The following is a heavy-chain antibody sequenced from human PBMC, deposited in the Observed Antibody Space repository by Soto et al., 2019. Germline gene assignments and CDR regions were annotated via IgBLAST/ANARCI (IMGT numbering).Heavy chain of an antibody. CDR1: GYAFTTYG. V-gene: IGHV1-18*01. Sequence: QVHLVQSGAEVKKPGASVKDSCHASGYAFTTYGITWVRQAPGEGLEWMGWISANNGNTNYAQKLQGRVTVTRDTSTSTAYMELRSLRSDDTAVYYCARGRYGDYWGQGALVTVSS. J-gene: IGHJ4*02. D-gene: IGHD1-1*01. CDR2: ISANNGNT. CDR3: ARGRYGDY.